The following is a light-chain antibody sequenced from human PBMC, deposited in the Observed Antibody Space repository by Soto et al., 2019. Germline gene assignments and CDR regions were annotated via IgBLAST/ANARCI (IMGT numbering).Light chain of an antibody. CDR1: QSVSSTY. CDR3: QQYTNWPPWT. Sequence: EIVLTQSPGTLSSSPGERATLFCRASQSVSSTYLAWYQQKPGQAPRLLIYSASSRATGIPARFSGSGSGTEFTLTISSLQSEDFAVYYCQQYTNWPPWTFGQGTKVEIK. V-gene: IGKV3-15*01. J-gene: IGKJ1*01. CDR2: SAS.